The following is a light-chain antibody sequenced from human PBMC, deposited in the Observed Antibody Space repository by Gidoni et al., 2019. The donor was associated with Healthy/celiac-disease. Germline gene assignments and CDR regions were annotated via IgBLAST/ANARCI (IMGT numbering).Light chain of an antibody. CDR2: GAS. CDR1: QSVSSN. CDR3: QQYNNCPPYT. V-gene: IGKV3-15*01. J-gene: IGKJ2*01. Sequence: EIVMTQSPATLSVSPGERATLSCRASQSVSSNVAWYQQKPGQAPRLLIYGASPRATGIPARFSGSGSGTEFTLTIRSLQSEDFAVYYCQQYNNCPPYTFGQGTKLEIK.